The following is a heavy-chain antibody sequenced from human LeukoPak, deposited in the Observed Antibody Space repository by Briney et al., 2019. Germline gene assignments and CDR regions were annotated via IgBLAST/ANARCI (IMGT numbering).Heavy chain of an antibody. D-gene: IGHD3-22*01. Sequence: GGSLRLSCAASGFTFSDYWISWVRQAPGKGLEWVANINQDGSKKHYVDSLRGRFTISRDNAKNSLYLQMNSLRAEDTAVYFCARDLYYFDRSGYYASDLWGQGTLVTVSS. V-gene: IGHV3-7*01. J-gene: IGHJ5*02. CDR2: INQDGSKK. CDR1: GFTFSDYW. CDR3: ARDLYYFDRSGYYASDL.